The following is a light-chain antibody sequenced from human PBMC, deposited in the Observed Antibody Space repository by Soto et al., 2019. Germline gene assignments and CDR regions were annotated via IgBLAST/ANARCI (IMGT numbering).Light chain of an antibody. J-gene: IGKJ1*01. V-gene: IGKV1-5*01. CDR1: QSISSW. Sequence: DIQMTQSPSTLSASVGDRVTITCRASQSISSWLAWYQQKPGKAPKLLIYGASTLESGVPSRFSGNGSGTKFTLTIASLQPDDFATYYCQQYETFSGTFGPGTKVDIK. CDR3: QQYETFSGT. CDR2: GAS.